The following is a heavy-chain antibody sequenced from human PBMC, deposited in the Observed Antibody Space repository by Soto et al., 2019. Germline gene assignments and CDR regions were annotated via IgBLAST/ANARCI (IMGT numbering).Heavy chain of an antibody. CDR3: VRDSPTNLEDADTVASWFDP. D-gene: IGHD5-12*01. CDR2: INGDGGTT. V-gene: IGHV3-74*01. J-gene: IGHJ5*02. CDR1: GFNFNFFW. Sequence: EALLVESGGGLVQPGGSLRLSCAASGFNFNFFWMHWVRQAPGKGLVWVSRINGDGGTTDYADSVKGRFTISRDNAKNTLFLQIDSLRVEDTAVYYCVRDSPTNLEDADTVASWFDPWGQGTLVTVSS.